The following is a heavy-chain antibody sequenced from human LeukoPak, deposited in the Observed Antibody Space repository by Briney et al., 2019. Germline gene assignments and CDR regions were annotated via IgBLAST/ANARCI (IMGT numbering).Heavy chain of an antibody. CDR3: AGDRRIVGATRGFDY. Sequence: GSSVKVSCKASGGTFSSYAISWVRQAPGQGLEWMGGIIPIFGTANYAQKFQGRVTITTDESTSTAYMELSSLRSEDTAVYYCAGDRRIVGATRGFDYWGQGTLVTVSS. J-gene: IGHJ4*02. CDR1: GGTFSSYA. CDR2: IIPIFGTA. V-gene: IGHV1-69*05. D-gene: IGHD1-26*01.